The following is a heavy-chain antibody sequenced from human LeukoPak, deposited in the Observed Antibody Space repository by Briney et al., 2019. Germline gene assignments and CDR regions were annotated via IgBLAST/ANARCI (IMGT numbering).Heavy chain of an antibody. CDR2: ISSSGSTI. Sequence: GGSLRLSCAASGFTFSSYEMNWVRQAPGKGLEWVSYISSSGSTIYYADSVKGRFTISRDNAKNSLYLQMNSLRAEDTAVYYCGRGTIFSPYYFDYWGQGTLVTVSS. J-gene: IGHJ4*02. V-gene: IGHV3-48*03. D-gene: IGHD3-9*01. CDR1: GFTFSSYE. CDR3: GRGTIFSPYYFDY.